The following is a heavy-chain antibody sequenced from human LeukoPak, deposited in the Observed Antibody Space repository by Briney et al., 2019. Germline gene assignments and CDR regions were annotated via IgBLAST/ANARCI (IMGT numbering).Heavy chain of an antibody. V-gene: IGHV1-46*01. CDR2: INPSGGST. D-gene: IGHD2-21*02. CDR1: GYTFTSYY. CDR3: ARDVVVTAHGGDFDY. J-gene: IGHJ4*02. Sequence: ASVKVSGKASGYTFTSYYMHWARQAPGQGLEWMGIINPSGGSTSYAQKFQGRVTMTRDTSTSTVYMELSSLRSEDTAVYYCARDVVVTAHGGDFDYWGQGTLVTVSS.